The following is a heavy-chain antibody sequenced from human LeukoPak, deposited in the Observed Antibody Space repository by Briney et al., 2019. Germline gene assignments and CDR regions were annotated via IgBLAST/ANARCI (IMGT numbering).Heavy chain of an antibody. J-gene: IGHJ4*02. D-gene: IGHD3-22*01. CDR1: GGSFNPYY. V-gene: IGHV4-59*08. CDR2: IYYSGST. Sequence: SETLSLTCAVSGGSFNPYYWSWIRQPPGKGLEWIGYIYYSGSTNYNPSLKSRVTISVDTSKNQFSLKLSSVTAADTGVYYCARNWLYYDSSGYHSNYFDYRGQGTLVTVSS. CDR3: ARNWLYYDSSGYHSNYFDY.